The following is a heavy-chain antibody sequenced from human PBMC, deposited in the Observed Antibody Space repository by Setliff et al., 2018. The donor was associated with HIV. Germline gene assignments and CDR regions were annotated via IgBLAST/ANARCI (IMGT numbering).Heavy chain of an antibody. CDR1: GGSISSSSSF. J-gene: IGHJ4*02. D-gene: IGHD4-17*01. V-gene: IGHV4-39*01. CDR3: ARQKTVTTYFDH. CDR2: IYYSGST. Sequence: ASETLSLTCTVSGGSISSSSSFWGWIRQPPGKGLEWIGSIYYSGSTYYNPSLQSRVTISVDTSKNQFSLKLSSVTAADTAVYYCARQKTVTTYFDHWGQGTLVTVSS.